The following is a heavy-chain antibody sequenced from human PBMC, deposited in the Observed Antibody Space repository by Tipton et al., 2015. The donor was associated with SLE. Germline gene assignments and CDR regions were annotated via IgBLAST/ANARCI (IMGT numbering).Heavy chain of an antibody. Sequence: GSLRLSCTVSGGSISSHYWSWIRQPPGKGLEWIGYIYYSGSTNYNPSLKSRVTISVDTSKNQFSLKLSSVTAADTAVYYCACLAAAPLDYGMDVWGQGTTVTVS. V-gene: IGHV4-59*11. CDR1: GGSISSHY. CDR3: ACLAAAPLDYGMDV. J-gene: IGHJ6*02. CDR2: IYYSGST. D-gene: IGHD6-13*01.